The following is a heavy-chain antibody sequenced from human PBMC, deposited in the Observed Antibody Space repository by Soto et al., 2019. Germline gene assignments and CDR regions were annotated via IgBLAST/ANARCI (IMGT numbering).Heavy chain of an antibody. J-gene: IGHJ5*02. Sequence: PSETLSLTCVVSTYSISSGYYWGWIRQPTGKGLEWIGSIFRSGTTHYNASLWSRVTISGDTSKNQFSLKLSSVTAAATAVSYGATARGYSKPNWLDPWGQGTRVTVAS. CDR1: TYSISSGYY. D-gene: IGHD5-18*01. V-gene: IGHV4-38-2*01. CDR2: IFRSGTT. CDR3: ATARGYSKPNWLDP.